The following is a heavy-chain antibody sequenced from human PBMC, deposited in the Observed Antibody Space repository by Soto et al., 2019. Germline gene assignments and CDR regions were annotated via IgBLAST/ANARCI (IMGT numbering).Heavy chain of an antibody. J-gene: IGHJ1*01. CDR2: ISYDGSNK. Sequence: QVHLVESGGGVVQPGRSLRLSCAASEFTFSGYGMHWVRQAPGKGLEWVAVISYDGSNKYYADSVKGRFTNSRVNSKNALYLQMNSLRAEDTAVYYCTALGYYDSNEGGGYWGQGTLVTVSS. CDR1: EFTFSGYG. D-gene: IGHD3-22*01. V-gene: IGHV3-30*03. CDR3: TALGYYDSNEGGGY.